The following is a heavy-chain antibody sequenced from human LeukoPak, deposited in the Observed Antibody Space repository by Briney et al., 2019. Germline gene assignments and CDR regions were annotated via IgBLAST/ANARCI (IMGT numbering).Heavy chain of an antibody. CDR1: GFTFSSYG. CDR3: ACPPEDDILTGYSY. J-gene: IGHJ4*02. CDR2: IRYDGSNK. D-gene: IGHD3-9*01. V-gene: IGHV3-30*02. Sequence: GGSLRLSCAASGFTFSSYGMHWVRQAPGKGLEWVAFIRYDGSNKYYADSVKGRFTISRDNSKNTLYLRMNSLRAEDTAVYYCACPPEDDILTGYSYWGQGTLVTVSS.